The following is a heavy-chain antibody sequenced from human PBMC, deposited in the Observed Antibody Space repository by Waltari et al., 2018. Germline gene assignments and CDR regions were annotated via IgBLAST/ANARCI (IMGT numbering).Heavy chain of an antibody. J-gene: IGHJ4*02. CDR3: AKGIVGAFYYFDY. D-gene: IGHD1-26*01. CDR1: GFTFSSHG. V-gene: IGHV3-30*02. CDR2: IRYDGSNK. Sequence: QVQLVASGGGVVQPGGYLSLPCAASGFTFSSHGMHWVRPAPCKGLGWVAFIRYDGSNKYYADSVKGRFTISRDNSKNTLYLQMNSLRAEDTAVYYCAKGIVGAFYYFDYWGQGTLVTVSS.